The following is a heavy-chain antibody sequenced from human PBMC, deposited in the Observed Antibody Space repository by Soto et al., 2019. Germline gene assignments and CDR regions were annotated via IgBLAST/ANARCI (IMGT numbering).Heavy chain of an antibody. Sequence: EVQLVESGGGLVKPGGSLRLSCAASGFTFSSYSMNWVRQAPGKGLEWVSSISSSSSYIYYADSVKGRFTISRDNAKNSLYLQMNSLRAEDTAVYYCARDGYCSSTSCYIYYYYYMDVWGKGTTVTVSS. V-gene: IGHV3-21*01. J-gene: IGHJ6*03. CDR2: ISSSSSYI. CDR3: ARDGYCSSTSCYIYYYYYMDV. D-gene: IGHD2-2*02. CDR1: GFTFSSYS.